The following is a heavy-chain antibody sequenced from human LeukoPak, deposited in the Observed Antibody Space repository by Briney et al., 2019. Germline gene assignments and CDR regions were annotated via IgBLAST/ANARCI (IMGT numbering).Heavy chain of an antibody. CDR3: ARGYSYGPFDI. J-gene: IGHJ3*02. CDR2: IYSDNST. CDR1: GFTVISNY. D-gene: IGHD5-18*01. V-gene: IGHV3-53*01. Sequence: GGSLRLSCAASGFTVISNYMSWVRQTPGKGLEWVSIIYSDNSTSYADSVKGRFTISRDNSKNTLYLQMNSLRAEDTAVYYCARGYSYGPFDIWGQGTMVTVSS.